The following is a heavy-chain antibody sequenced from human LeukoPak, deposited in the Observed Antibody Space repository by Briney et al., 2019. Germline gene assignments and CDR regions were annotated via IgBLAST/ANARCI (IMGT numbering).Heavy chain of an antibody. V-gene: IGHV1-69*05. J-gene: IGHJ5*02. CDR3: ARGLVPAAMGWFDP. Sequence: ASVKVSCKASGGTFSSYAISWVRQAPGQGLEWMGGIIPIFGTANYAQKFQGRVTITTDESTSTAYMELSSLRSEDTAVYYCARGLVPAAMGWFDPWGQGTLVTVSS. CDR2: IIPIFGTA. CDR1: GGTFSSYA. D-gene: IGHD2-2*01.